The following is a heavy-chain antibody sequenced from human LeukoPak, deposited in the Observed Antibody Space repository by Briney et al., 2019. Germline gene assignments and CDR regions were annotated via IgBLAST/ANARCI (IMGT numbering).Heavy chain of an antibody. CDR3: ARWKTGTTNHY. J-gene: IGHJ4*02. CDR2: IKQDGSEK. CDR1: GFTFSTYW. D-gene: IGHD1-1*01. Sequence: PGGSLRLSCAASGFTFSTYWLSWVRQAPGKGLEWVANIKQDGSEKYYADSVKGRFTISRVNAKKSLYLPMNSLRAEDTAVYYCARWKTGTTNHYWGQGTLVTVSS. V-gene: IGHV3-7*04.